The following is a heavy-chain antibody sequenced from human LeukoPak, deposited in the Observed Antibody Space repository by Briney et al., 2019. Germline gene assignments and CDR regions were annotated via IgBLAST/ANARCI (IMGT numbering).Heavy chain of an antibody. CDR1: GFTVSSNY. V-gene: IGHV3-53*01. J-gene: IGHJ4*02. CDR3: ARGYFDWFFDY. CDR2: IYSGGST. Sequence: GGSLRLSCAASGFTVSSNYMSWVRQAPGKGLEWVSVIYSGGSTYYADSVKGRFTISRDNSKNTLYLQMNSLRAEDTAVYYCARGYFDWFFDYWGQGTLVTVSS. D-gene: IGHD3-9*01.